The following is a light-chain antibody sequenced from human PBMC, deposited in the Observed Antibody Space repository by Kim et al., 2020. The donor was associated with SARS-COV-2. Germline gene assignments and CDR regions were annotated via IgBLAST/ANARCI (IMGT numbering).Light chain of an antibody. V-gene: IGLV1-40*01. CDR1: SSSEGAGYD. CDR2: GDS. Sequence: QWSRLTATGSSSSEGAGYDLPWYHQLPGTAPKLLFLGDSNRPSGVPDRFSGSKSGTSASPAITGLQAEDEADYYCQSYDSSLSGWVFGGGTQLTVL. J-gene: IGLJ3*02. CDR3: QSYDSSLSGWV.